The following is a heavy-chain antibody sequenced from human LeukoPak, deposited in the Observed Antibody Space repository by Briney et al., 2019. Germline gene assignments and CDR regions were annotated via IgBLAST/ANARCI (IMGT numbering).Heavy chain of an antibody. CDR3: AKDPYYDSSGYFDY. CDR2: MNPNSGNT. Sequence: ASVKVSCKASGYTFTSYDINWVRQATGQGLEWMGWMNPNSGNTGYAQKFQGRVTITRNTSISTAYMELSSLRAEDTALYYCAKDPYYDSSGYFDYWGQGTLVTVSS. CDR1: GYTFTSYD. J-gene: IGHJ4*02. D-gene: IGHD3-22*01. V-gene: IGHV1-8*03.